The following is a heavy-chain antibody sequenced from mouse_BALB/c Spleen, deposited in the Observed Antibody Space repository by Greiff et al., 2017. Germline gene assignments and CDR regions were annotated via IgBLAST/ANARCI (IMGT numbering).Heavy chain of an antibody. J-gene: IGHJ4*01. CDR1: GYTFSSYW. CDR3: ARYTTVVEDYAMDY. Sequence: QVQLKQSGAELMKPGASVKISCKATGYTFSSYWIEWVKQRPGHGLEWIGEILPGSGSTNYNEKFKGKATFTADTSSNTAYMQLSSLTSEDSAVYYCARYTTVVEDYAMDYWGQGTSVTVSS. V-gene: IGHV1-9*01. D-gene: IGHD1-1*01. CDR2: ILPGSGST.